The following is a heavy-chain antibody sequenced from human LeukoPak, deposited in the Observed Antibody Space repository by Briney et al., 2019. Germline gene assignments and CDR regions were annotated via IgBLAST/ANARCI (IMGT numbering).Heavy chain of an antibody. Sequence: ASVKVSCKASGFTFTDYYIHWVRQAPGHGLEWMGWINPTSGNTNSAQKFQGRVTMTRDTSISTAYMELTSLRSDDTAVYCCARARRDIGYDGWFDPWGQGTLVTVSS. CDR2: INPTSGNT. D-gene: IGHD5-12*01. J-gene: IGHJ5*02. V-gene: IGHV1-2*02. CDR1: GFTFTDYY. CDR3: ARARRDIGYDGWFDP.